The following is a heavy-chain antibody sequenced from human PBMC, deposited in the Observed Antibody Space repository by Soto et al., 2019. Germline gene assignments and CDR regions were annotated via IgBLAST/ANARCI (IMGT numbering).Heavy chain of an antibody. CDR3: ASSYGSGYRAFDY. CDR1: GDPSTFNS. Sequence: QFQLWQSGAEVKRPGSWGKFSGRASGDPSTFNSINWWRQALGLGLEWMGRINPILSMSNYAQRFQGRVTMTADKSTSTAYMELSSLRSEDTAIYYCASSYGSGYRAFDYWGQGALVTVSS. D-gene: IGHD3-10*01. J-gene: IGHJ4*02. CDR2: INPILSMS. V-gene: IGHV1-69*02.